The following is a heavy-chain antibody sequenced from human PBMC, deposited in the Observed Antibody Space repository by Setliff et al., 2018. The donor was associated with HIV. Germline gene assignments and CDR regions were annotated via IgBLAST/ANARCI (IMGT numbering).Heavy chain of an antibody. V-gene: IGHV1-2*06. CDR2: INPNSGGT. J-gene: IGHJ4*02. CDR3: ARHASTWYYESSGPHFDY. Sequence: ASVKVSCKTSGYSFADYGITWVRQAPGQGLEWMGRINPNSGGTNYAQKFQGRVTMTRDTSTSTAYMELRSLRSDDTAVYYCARHASTWYYESSGPHFDYWGQGTLVTVSS. CDR1: GYSFADYG. D-gene: IGHD3-22*01.